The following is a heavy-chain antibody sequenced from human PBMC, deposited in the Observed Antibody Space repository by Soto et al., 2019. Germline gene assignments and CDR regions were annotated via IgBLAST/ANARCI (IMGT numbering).Heavy chain of an antibody. J-gene: IGHJ4*02. D-gene: IGHD5-12*01. CDR1: GFTFSSYA. Sequence: PGGSLRLSSAASGFTFSSYAMSWVRQAPGKGLEWVSAISGSGGSTYYADSVKGRFTISRDNSKNTLYLQMNSLRAEDTAVYYCAKDLSFGYERLQEGDYWGQGTLVTVSS. V-gene: IGHV3-23*01. CDR2: ISGSGGST. CDR3: AKDLSFGYERLQEGDY.